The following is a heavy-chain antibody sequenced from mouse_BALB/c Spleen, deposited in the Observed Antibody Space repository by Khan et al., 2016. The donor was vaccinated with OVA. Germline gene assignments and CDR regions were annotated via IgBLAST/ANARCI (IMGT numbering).Heavy chain of an antibody. Sequence: EVQLQQPGPELVKPGASVKISCKTSGYTFTEYTLHWVKQSHGKSLEWIGVINPKNGITSYNQKFKGKATLTVDKSSSTAYMEFRSLTSEDSAVYYCARDAGRYGGQGTSVTVSS. D-gene: IGHD3-3*01. CDR2: INPKNGIT. J-gene: IGHJ4*01. V-gene: IGHV1-18*01. CDR3: ARDAGRY. CDR1: GYTFTEYT.